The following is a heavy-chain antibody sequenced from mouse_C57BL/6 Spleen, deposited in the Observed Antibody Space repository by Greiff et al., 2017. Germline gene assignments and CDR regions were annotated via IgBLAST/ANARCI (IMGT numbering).Heavy chain of an antibody. CDR2: IDPSDSYT. Sequence: VQLQQPGAELVKPGASVKLSCKASGYTFTSYWMQWVKQRPGQGLEWIGEIDPSDSYTNYNQKFKGKATLTVDTSSSTAYMQLSSLTSEDSAVYYCAILYYYGSSYLAYWGQGTLVTVSA. D-gene: IGHD1-1*01. V-gene: IGHV1-50*01. J-gene: IGHJ3*01. CDR1: GYTFTSYW. CDR3: AILYYYGSSYLAY.